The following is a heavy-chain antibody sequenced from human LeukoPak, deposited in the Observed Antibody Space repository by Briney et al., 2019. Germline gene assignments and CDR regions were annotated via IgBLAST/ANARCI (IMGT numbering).Heavy chain of an antibody. V-gene: IGHV1-18*01. J-gene: IGHJ6*03. CDR3: ARDLMVRGAEDYYYYYYMDV. CDR2: ISAYNGNT. CDR1: GYTFTSYG. Sequence: GASVKVSCKASGYTFTSYGISWVRQAPGQGLEWMGWISAYNGNTNYAQKLQGRVTMTTDTSTSTAYMELRSLRSDDTAVYYCARDLMVRGAEDYYYYYYMDVWGKGTTVTVSS. D-gene: IGHD3-10*01.